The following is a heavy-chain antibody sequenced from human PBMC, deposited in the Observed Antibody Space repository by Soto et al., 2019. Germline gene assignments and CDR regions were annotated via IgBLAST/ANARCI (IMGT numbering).Heavy chain of an antibody. D-gene: IGHD4-17*01. Sequence: SETLSLTCTVSGGSIGSYHWSWVRQPPGKGLEWIASVYYTGTTNYNPSLGSRVTISIDAPGNRFSMEITSVTAADTAIYYCARDTVLTGMFDFWGQGTLVTVSS. CDR2: VYYTGTT. J-gene: IGHJ4*02. CDR1: GGSIGSYH. V-gene: IGHV4-59*01. CDR3: ARDTVLTGMFDF.